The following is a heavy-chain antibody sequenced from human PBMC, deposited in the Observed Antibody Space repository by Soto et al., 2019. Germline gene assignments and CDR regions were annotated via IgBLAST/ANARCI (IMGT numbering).Heavy chain of an antibody. CDR2: ISGYDGRT. CDR3: ARNSSGYYNYYYGMDV. Sequence: GASVKVSCKTSGYTFTRYGISWVRQAPGQGLEWMGWISGYDGRTNFAQKVQDRVTMTTDTSTSTVYMELRSLRSDDTAVYYCARNSSGYYNYYYGMDVWGQGTTVTVSS. CDR1: GYTFTRYG. D-gene: IGHD3-22*01. V-gene: IGHV1-18*01. J-gene: IGHJ6*02.